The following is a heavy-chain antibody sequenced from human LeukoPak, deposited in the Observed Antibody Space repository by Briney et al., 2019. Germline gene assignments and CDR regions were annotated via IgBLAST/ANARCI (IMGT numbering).Heavy chain of an antibody. CDR3: SRSAYYDGSGNYYDY. J-gene: IGHJ4*02. CDR1: GFTFSSYW. Sequence: GGSLRLSCAASGFTFSSYWMHWVRQAPGKGLVRVSRISDGGSTTTYADSVKGRFTISRDNAKNTLYLQMNGLRAEDTAVYYCSRSAYYDGSGNYYDYWGQGTLVTVSS. V-gene: IGHV3-74*01. D-gene: IGHD3-22*01. CDR2: ISDGGSTT.